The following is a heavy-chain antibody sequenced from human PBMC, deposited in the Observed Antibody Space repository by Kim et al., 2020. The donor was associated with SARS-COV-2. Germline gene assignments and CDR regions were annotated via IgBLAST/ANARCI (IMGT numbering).Heavy chain of an antibody. CDR1: GGSVTSSNYY. V-gene: IGHV4-39*02. Sequence: SETLSLTCKVSGGSVTSSNYYWGWLRQPPGKGLEWIGTIFHSDTTFYNPSLKSRRTMSIDTSRNHFSLTRTSVTAADTAIYFCAAAFGGGGFEYWGQGTLMTVSS. CDR2: IFHSDTT. D-gene: IGHD3-10*01. J-gene: IGHJ4*02. CDR3: AAAFGGGGFEY.